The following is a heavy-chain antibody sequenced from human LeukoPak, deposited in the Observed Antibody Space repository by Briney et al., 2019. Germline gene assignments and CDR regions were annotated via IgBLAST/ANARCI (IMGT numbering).Heavy chain of an antibody. J-gene: IGHJ3*02. D-gene: IGHD5-24*01. CDR1: GVTFSGYA. CDR3: AGDEGWTFDI. V-gene: IGHV3-7*01. Sequence: GGSLRLSCAASGVTFSGYALHWFRQAPGKGLEWVALIKQDGSVIHYVDSVKGRFTISRDNAKNSLSLQMNSLRADDTAVYYCAGDEGWTFDIWGQGTKVTVSS. CDR2: IKQDGSVI.